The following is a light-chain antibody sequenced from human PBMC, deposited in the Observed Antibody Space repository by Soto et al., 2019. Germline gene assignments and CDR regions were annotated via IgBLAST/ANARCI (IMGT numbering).Light chain of an antibody. CDR3: QQYNNWPWT. V-gene: IGKV3-15*01. CDR1: QSVSSN. J-gene: IGKJ1*01. CDR2: GAS. Sequence: EIVMTQSPATLSVSPVETATVSFRASQSVSSNLAWYQQKPGQAPRLLIYGASTRATGVPARFSGSGSGTEFTFTISSLQSEDFAVYYCQQYNNWPWTFGQGTKVDIK.